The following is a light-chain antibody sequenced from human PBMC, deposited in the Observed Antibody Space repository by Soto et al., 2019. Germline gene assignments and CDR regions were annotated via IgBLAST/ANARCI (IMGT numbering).Light chain of an antibody. CDR2: DDN. V-gene: IGLV1-51*01. J-gene: IGLJ1*01. CDR3: GSWDSSLRAYV. Sequence: QSVRTQPPSVSAAPGQKVTISGSGSSSNIGGNSVSWYQQLPGTAPKLLIYDDNKRPSGIPDRFSGSKSGTSATLGITGFQTGDQADYYCGSWDSSLRAYVSGPGTELTVL. CDR1: SSNIGGNS.